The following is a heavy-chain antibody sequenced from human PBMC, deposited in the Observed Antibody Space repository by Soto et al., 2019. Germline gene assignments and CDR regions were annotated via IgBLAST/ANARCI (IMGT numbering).Heavy chain of an antibody. CDR2: IIPILGIA. D-gene: IGHD5-12*01. J-gene: IGHJ4*02. CDR3: AAPGAQRGYDHEGHFDS. Sequence: GASVKVSCKASGGTFSSYTISWVRQAPGQGLEWMGRIIPILGIANYAQKFQGRVTITADKSTSTAYMELSSLRSEDTAVYYGAAPGAQRGYDHEGHFDSWGQGTLDPVSS. CDR1: GGTFSSYT. V-gene: IGHV1-69*02.